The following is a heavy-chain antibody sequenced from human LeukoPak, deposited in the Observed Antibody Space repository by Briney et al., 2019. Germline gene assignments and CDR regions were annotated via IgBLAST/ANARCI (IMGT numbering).Heavy chain of an antibody. V-gene: IGHV4-4*07. J-gene: IGHJ6*04. D-gene: IGHD6-19*01. CDR3: ARDRRLRAVGGAYSYYGMDV. Sequence: ETLSLTCSASGGSTNNYFWSWIRHSAAKELEGIGRVNPLGTCNYYSSLKSRVTMSVDTSKNLISLRLTSLAAADTAVYYCARDRRLRAVGGAYSYYGMDVWGRG. CDR2: VNPLGTC. CDR1: GGSTNNYF.